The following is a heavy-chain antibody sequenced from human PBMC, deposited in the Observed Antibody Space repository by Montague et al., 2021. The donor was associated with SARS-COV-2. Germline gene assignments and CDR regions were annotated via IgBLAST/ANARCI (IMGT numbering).Heavy chain of an antibody. Sequence: SETLSLTCAVYGGSFSGYYWSWIRQPPGKGLEWIGEINHSGSTNYNPSLKSRVTIPVDTSKSQFSLNMSSVTAADTAVYYCARVRAVPAAMRIFTLGRSYYGMDVWGQGTTVTVSS. J-gene: IGHJ6*02. V-gene: IGHV4-34*01. D-gene: IGHD2-2*01. CDR3: ARVRAVPAAMRIFTLGRSYYGMDV. CDR2: INHSGST. CDR1: GGSFSGYY.